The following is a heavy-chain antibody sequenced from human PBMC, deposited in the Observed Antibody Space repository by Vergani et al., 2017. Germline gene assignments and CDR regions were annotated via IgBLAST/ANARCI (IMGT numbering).Heavy chain of an antibody. D-gene: IGHD3-9*01. CDR2: IYHSGST. CDR1: GGSISSSDW. Sequence: QVQLQESGPGLVKPPGTLSLTCAVSGGSISSSDWWSWVRQPPGKGLQWIGEIYHSGSTNYNPSLKSRVTISVDKSKNQFSRKLSSVTAADTAVYYCARALKLRYSPFGDYYYYGMDVWGQGTTVTVSS. V-gene: IGHV4-4*03. J-gene: IGHJ6*02. CDR3: ARALKLRYSPFGDYYYYGMDV.